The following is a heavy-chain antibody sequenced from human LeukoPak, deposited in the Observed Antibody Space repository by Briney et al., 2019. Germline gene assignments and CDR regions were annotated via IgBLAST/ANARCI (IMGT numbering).Heavy chain of an antibody. CDR1: GFTFSSYA. J-gene: IGHJ4*02. CDR2: ISGSGGST. CDR3: AKDTWPHSGSDYYFDY. Sequence: PGGSLRLSCAASGFTFSSYAMSWVRQAPGKGLEWVSAISGSGGSTYYADSVKGRFTISRDNSKNTLYLQMNSLRAEDTAVYYCAKDTWPHSGSDYYFDYWGQGTLVTVSS. V-gene: IGHV3-23*01. D-gene: IGHD1-26*01.